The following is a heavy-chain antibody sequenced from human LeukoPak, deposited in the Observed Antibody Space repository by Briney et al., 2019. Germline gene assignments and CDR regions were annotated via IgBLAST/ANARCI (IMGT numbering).Heavy chain of an antibody. V-gene: IGHV3-74*01. CDR1: GFTFSSYW. D-gene: IGHD2-15*01. J-gene: IGHJ4*02. Sequence: GGSLRLSCAASGFTFSSYWMHWVRQAPGKGLVWVSRINSDGNSRTYADSVKGRFTISRDNAKNTLSLQMNSLRTEDTAVYYCAREVCIGGSCSVFDYWGQGTLVTVSS. CDR2: INSDGNSR. CDR3: AREVCIGGSCSVFDY.